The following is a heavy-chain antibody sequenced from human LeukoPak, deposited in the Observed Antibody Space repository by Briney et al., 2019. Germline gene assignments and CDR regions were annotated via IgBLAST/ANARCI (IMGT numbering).Heavy chain of an antibody. D-gene: IGHD6-19*01. CDR3: AKIIAVVYDAFDI. J-gene: IGHJ3*02. V-gene: IGHV3-23*01. CDR2: ISGSGGST. CDR1: GFTFRIYA. Sequence: QTGGSLRLSCAASGFTFRIYAMSWVRKAPGKGLEWVSAISGSGGSTYYADSVKRRFTISRDSSKSTLYLQMNSLRAEDTAVYYCAKIIAVVYDAFDIWGQGTMVTVSS.